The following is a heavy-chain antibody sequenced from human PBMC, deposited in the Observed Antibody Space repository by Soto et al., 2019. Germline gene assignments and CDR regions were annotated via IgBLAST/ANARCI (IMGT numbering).Heavy chain of an antibody. J-gene: IGHJ6*03. CDR3: ARTGYWCGGRCYSSLYHYFYLDV. CDR2: IYYSGST. V-gene: IGHV4-59*01. Sequence: PSETLSLTCTVSGGSISSYYWSWIRQPPGKGLEWIGYIYYSGSTNYNPSLKSRVTISVDTSKNQFSLKLSSVTAADTAVYYCARTGYWCGGRCYSSLYHYFYLDVWGKGTTVTVSS. D-gene: IGHD2-15*01. CDR1: GGSISSYY.